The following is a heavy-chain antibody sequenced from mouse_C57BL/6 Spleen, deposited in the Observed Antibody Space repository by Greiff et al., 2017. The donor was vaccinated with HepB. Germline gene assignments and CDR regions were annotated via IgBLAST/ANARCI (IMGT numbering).Heavy chain of an antibody. V-gene: IGHV1-4*01. CDR2: INPSSGDT. CDR1: GYTFTSYS. Sequence: VQLQQSGAELVRPGASVKMSCKASGYTFTSYSMHWVKQRPGQGLEWIGYINPSSGDTKYNQKFKDKATLTADKSSSTAYMQLSSLTSEDSAVYYCAREAGGTGFDYWGQGTTLTVSS. D-gene: IGHD1-1*02. CDR3: AREAGGTGFDY. J-gene: IGHJ2*01.